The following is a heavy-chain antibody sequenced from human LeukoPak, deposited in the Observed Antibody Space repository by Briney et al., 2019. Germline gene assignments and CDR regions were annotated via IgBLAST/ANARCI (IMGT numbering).Heavy chain of an antibody. V-gene: IGHV1-69*13. Sequence: GASVKVSCKASGGTFSSYAISWVRQAPGQGLEWMGGIIPIFGTANYAQKFQGRVTITADESTSTAYMELSSLRSDDTAVYYCASRCSSTSCYSDLGYYYYMDVWGKGTTVTVSS. CDR3: ASRCSSTSCYSDLGYYYYMDV. J-gene: IGHJ6*03. CDR2: IIPIFGTA. CDR1: GGTFSSYA. D-gene: IGHD2-2*01.